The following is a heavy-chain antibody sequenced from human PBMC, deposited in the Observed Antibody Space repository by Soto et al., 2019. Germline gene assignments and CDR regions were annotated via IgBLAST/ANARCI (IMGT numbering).Heavy chain of an antibody. Sequence: ASVKVSCKASGYTFTGYYMHWVRQAPGQGLEWMGWINPNSGGTKYSQKFQGRVTITRDTSASTAYMELSSLRSEDTAVYYCARGASYYYDSSGYYLSLFDYWGQGTLVTVSS. D-gene: IGHD3-22*01. CDR2: INPNSGGT. CDR3: ARGASYYYDSSGYYLSLFDY. J-gene: IGHJ4*02. V-gene: IGHV1-2*02. CDR1: GYTFTGYY.